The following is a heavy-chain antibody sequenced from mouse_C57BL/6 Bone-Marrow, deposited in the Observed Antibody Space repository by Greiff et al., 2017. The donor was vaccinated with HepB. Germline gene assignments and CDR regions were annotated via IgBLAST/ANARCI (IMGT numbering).Heavy chain of an antibody. J-gene: IGHJ4*01. CDR1: GFTFSSYG. D-gene: IGHD2-1*01. CDR2: ISSGGSYT. V-gene: IGHV5-6*01. Sequence: EVKVVESGGDLVKPGGSLKLSCAASGFTFSSYGMSWVRQTPDKRLEWVATISSGGSYTYYPDSVKGRFTISRDNAKNTLYLQMSSLKSEDTAMYYCARHGGNCYAMDYWGQGTAVTVSS. CDR3: ARHGGNCYAMDY.